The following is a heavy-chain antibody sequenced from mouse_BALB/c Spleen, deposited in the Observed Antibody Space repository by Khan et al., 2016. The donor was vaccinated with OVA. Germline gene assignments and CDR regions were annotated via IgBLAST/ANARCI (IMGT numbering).Heavy chain of an antibody. Sequence: VQLQQSGAELVKPGASVKLSCTLSGFNIKDTYMHWVKQRPEQGLEWIGRIDPANGNTKYDPKFQGKATITADTSSNTAYLQLSSLTSEDTAVYCCATYYYGSSRYFDYWGQGTTLTVSS. CDR1: GFNIKDTY. V-gene: IGHV14-3*02. D-gene: IGHD1-1*01. CDR3: ATYYYGSSRYFDY. CDR2: IDPANGNT. J-gene: IGHJ2*01.